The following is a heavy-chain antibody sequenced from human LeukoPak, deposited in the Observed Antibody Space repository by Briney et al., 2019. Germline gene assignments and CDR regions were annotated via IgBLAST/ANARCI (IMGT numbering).Heavy chain of an antibody. J-gene: IGHJ4*02. CDR1: GYTFTRYG. CDR2: ISAYNGNT. D-gene: IGHD2-15*01. Sequence: ASVKVSCKASGYTFTRYGISWVRQAPGQGLEWMGWISAYNGNTNYAQKLQGRVTMTTDTSTSTAYMELRSLRSDDTAVYYCARGGSRYCSGGSCPFDYWGQGTLVTVSS. CDR3: ARGGSRYCSGGSCPFDY. V-gene: IGHV1-18*01.